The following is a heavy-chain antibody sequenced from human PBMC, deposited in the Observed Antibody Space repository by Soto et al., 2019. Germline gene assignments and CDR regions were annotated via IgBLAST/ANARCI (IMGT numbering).Heavy chain of an antibody. CDR3: AREDYCSGGSCYWFDP. J-gene: IGHJ5*02. Sequence: ASVKVSCKASGYTFTGYYMHWVRQAPGQGLEWMGWINPNSGGTNYAQKFQGRVTMTRDTSISTAYMELNRLRSDDTAVYYCAREDYCSGGSCYWFDPWGQGTLVTVSS. D-gene: IGHD2-15*01. CDR1: GYTFTGYY. V-gene: IGHV1-2*02. CDR2: INPNSGGT.